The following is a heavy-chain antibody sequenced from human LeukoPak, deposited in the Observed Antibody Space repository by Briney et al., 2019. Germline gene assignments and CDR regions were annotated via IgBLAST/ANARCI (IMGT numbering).Heavy chain of an antibody. CDR2: INPNSGGT. CDR1: GYTFTGYY. D-gene: IGHD2-2*01. V-gene: IGHV1-2*04. Sequence: ASVKVSCKASGYTFTGYYMHWVRQAPGQGLEWMGWINPNSGGTNYAQKFQGWVTMTRDTSISTAYMELSRLRSDDTAVHYCTRAKSSYYCSSTSCYYYYYGMDVWGKGTTVTVSS. J-gene: IGHJ6*04. CDR3: TRAKSSYYCSSTSCYYYYYGMDV.